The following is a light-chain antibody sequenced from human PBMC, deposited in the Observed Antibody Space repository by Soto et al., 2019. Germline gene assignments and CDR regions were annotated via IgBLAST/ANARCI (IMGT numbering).Light chain of an antibody. CDR1: QSFSNY. J-gene: IGKJ5*01. CDR3: QQYGSSPIT. Sequence: EIVLTQSPATLSLSPGERATLSCRASQSFSNYLAWYQQKPGQAPRLLISVASNRATGIPARFSGSGSGTDFTLTISRLEPEDFAVYYCQQYGSSPITFGQGTRLEIK. V-gene: IGKV3-20*01. CDR2: VAS.